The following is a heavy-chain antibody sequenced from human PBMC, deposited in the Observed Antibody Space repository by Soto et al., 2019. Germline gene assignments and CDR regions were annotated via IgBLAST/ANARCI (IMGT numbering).Heavy chain of an antibody. CDR1: GFTFSSYA. Sequence: GGSLRLSCAASGFTFSSYAMHWVRQAPGKGLEWVAVISYDGSNKYYADSVKGRFTISRDNSKNTLYLQMNSLRAEDTAVYYCASAWDSGGYSYNYGMDVWGQGTTVTVSS. D-gene: IGHD5-18*01. V-gene: IGHV3-30-3*01. J-gene: IGHJ6*02. CDR3: ASAWDSGGYSYNYGMDV. CDR2: ISYDGSNK.